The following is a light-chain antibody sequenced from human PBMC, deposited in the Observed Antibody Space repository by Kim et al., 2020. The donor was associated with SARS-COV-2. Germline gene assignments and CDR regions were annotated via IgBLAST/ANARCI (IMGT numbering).Light chain of an antibody. Sequence: DTQMTQSPSSVSASVGDRITITCRASQGIIHWLAWYQQNPGKAPRLLIYAASSLQSGVPSRFSGSTSGTDFTLTISSLQPEDFVSYYCQQANSFPLTFGGGTKVDIK. V-gene: IGKV1-12*01. J-gene: IGKJ4*01. CDR3: QQANSFPLT. CDR1: QGIIHW. CDR2: AAS.